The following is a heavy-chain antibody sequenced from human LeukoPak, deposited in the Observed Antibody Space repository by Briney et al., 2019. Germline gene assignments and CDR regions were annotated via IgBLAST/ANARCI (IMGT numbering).Heavy chain of an antibody. V-gene: IGHV4-39*07. J-gene: IGHJ5*02. CDR1: GASVISSTYF. CDR2: IYYSGNS. CDR3: AGGIFGVATENWFDP. Sequence: PSETLSLTCTVSGASVISSTYFWGWIRQPPGKGLEWIGNIYYSGNSYYNPSLKSRLTISVDTSKNQFSLKLTSVTAADTAVYYCAGGIFGVATENWFDPWGQGLMVTVSS. D-gene: IGHD3-3*02.